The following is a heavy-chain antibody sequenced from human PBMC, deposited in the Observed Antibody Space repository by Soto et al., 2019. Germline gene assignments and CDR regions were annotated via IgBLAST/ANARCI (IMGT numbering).Heavy chain of an antibody. V-gene: IGHV1-3*01. Sequence: GASVKVSCKASGYTFSTSAMNWVRQAPGQRLEWMGWINPANGNTKYSPKFRGRVTITRDTSASTAYMELSSLTSEDTAIYYCARDYYDFWSGYSSSNYGMDVWGQGTTVTVS. J-gene: IGHJ6*02. CDR3: ARDYYDFWSGYSSSNYGMDV. D-gene: IGHD3-3*01. CDR1: GYTFSTSA. CDR2: INPANGNT.